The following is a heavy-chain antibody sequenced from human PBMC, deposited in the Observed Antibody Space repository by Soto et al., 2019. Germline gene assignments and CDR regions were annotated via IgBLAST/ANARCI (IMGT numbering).Heavy chain of an antibody. Sequence: SVKVSCKASGGTFSSYAISWVRQAPGQGLEWMGGIIPIFGTANYAQKFQGWVTMTRDTSISTAYMELSRLRSDDTAVYYCARAGYYYSSGSPGAYYYYYGMDVWRQGTTVTVSS. V-gene: IGHV1-69*05. J-gene: IGHJ6*02. CDR3: ARAGYYYSSGSPGAYYYYYGMDV. D-gene: IGHD3-22*01. CDR2: IIPIFGTA. CDR1: GGTFSSYA.